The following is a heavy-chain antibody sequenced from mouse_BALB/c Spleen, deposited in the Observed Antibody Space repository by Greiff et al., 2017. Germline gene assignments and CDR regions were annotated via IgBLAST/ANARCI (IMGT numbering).Heavy chain of an antibody. CDR1: GFTFSSYY. D-gene: IGHD4-1*02. V-gene: IGHV5-6-2*01. CDR3: ARSQLGGYFGY. Sequence: EVHLVESGGGLVKLGGSLKLSCAASGFTFSSYYMSWVRQTPEKRLELVAAINSNGGSTYYPDTVKGRFTISRDNAKNTLYLQMSSLKSEDTALYYCARSQLGGYFGYWGQGTTLTVSS. J-gene: IGHJ2*01. CDR2: INSNGGST.